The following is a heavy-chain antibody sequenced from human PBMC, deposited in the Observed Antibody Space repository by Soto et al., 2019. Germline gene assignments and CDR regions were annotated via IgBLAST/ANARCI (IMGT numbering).Heavy chain of an antibody. CDR2: IKQDGSEK. Sequence: EVQLVESGGGLVQPGGSLRLSCAASGFTFSSYWMSWVRQAPGKGLEWVANIKQDGSEKYYVDSVKGRFTISRDNAKNSLYLQMNSLRAEDTAVYYCARGLNGARGYSYGGGEWSIWGQGTLVTVSS. CDR3: ARGLNGARGYSYGGGEWSI. V-gene: IGHV3-7*03. J-gene: IGHJ4*02. CDR1: GFTFSSYW. D-gene: IGHD5-18*01.